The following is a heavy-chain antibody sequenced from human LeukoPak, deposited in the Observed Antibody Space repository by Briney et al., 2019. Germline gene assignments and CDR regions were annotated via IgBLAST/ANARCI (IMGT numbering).Heavy chain of an antibody. CDR2: VTYSGGNT. D-gene: IGHD3-22*01. CDR3: AKGPEDTHYYDSSCYYLATPLDD. CDR1: GFTFTSYG. V-gene: IGHV3-23*01. Sequence: GGSLRLSCEASGFTFTSYGMSWFRPAPGKGLEWGSSVTYSGGNTPYAASVTGRFTLFRDNSTNTLYLPMSSLRAEDTGLYFCAKGPEDTHYYDSSCYYLATPLDDWGQGSLVTVSS. J-gene: IGHJ4*02.